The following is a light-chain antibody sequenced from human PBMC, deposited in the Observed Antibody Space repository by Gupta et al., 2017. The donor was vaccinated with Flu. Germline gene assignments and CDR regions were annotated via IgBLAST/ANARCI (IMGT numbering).Light chain of an antibody. CDR1: SSDVGSYNL. J-gene: IGLJ1*01. V-gene: IGLV2-23*01. Sequence: QSALTQPASVSGSPGQSITISCTGTSSDVGSYNLVSWYQQLPGKASKLMLYEGSKRPSGVSNRFSGSKSGNKASLTISGLQAEDEADYYCCSYAGSSTYYVFGTGTKVTVL. CDR3: CSYAGSSTYYV. CDR2: EGS.